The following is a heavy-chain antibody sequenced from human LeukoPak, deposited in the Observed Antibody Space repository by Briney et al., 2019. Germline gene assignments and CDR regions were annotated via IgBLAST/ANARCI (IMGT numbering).Heavy chain of an antibody. Sequence: GGSLRLSCAASGFTFRSYWMSWVRQAPGKGLEWVANINRDGSEKYYVDSVKGRFTISRDNAKNSLYLQMNSLRAEDTAVYFCARVVAAGTNRFDPWGQRTLVTVSS. CDR1: GFTFRSYW. D-gene: IGHD6-13*01. CDR3: ARVVAAGTNRFDP. CDR2: INRDGSEK. J-gene: IGHJ5*02. V-gene: IGHV3-7*05.